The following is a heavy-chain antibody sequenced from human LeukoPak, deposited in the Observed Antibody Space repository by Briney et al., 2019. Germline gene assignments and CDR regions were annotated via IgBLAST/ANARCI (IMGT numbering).Heavy chain of an antibody. Sequence: ASVKVSCKASGYTFTSYGISWVRQAPGQGLEWMGWISAYNGNTNYAQKLQGRVTMTTDTSTSTAYMELSSLRSEDTAVYYCARGKDGYNPGDYWGQGTLVTVSS. J-gene: IGHJ4*02. CDR2: ISAYNGNT. D-gene: IGHD5-24*01. V-gene: IGHV1-18*04. CDR3: ARGKDGYNPGDY. CDR1: GYTFTSYG.